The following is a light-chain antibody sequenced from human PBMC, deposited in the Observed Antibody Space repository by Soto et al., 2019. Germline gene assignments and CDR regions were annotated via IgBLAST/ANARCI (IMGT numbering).Light chain of an antibody. V-gene: IGKV3-20*01. J-gene: IGKJ5*01. Sequence: EIVLTQSPGTLSLSSGERATLSCRASQSVSSSYLAWYQQKPGQAPRLLIFDASSRATGIPDRFSGSGSGTDFTLTISRLEPEDFAVYYCQYSGSSPLTFGQGTRLEIK. CDR2: DAS. CDR1: QSVSSSY. CDR3: QYSGSSPLT.